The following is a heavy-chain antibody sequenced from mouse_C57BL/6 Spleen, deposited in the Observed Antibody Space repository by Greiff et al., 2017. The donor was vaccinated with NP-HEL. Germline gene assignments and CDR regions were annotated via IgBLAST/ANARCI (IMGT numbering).Heavy chain of an antibody. V-gene: IGHV1-69*01. Sequence: QVQLQQPGAELVMPGASVKLSCKASGYTFTSYWMHWVKQRPGQGLEWIGEIDPSDSYTNYNQKFKGKSTLTVDKSSSTAYMQLSSLTSEDSAVYYCARYGNYAFGYWGQGTTLTVSS. CDR1: GYTFTSYW. D-gene: IGHD2-1*01. CDR3: ARYGNYAFGY. J-gene: IGHJ2*01. CDR2: IDPSDSYT.